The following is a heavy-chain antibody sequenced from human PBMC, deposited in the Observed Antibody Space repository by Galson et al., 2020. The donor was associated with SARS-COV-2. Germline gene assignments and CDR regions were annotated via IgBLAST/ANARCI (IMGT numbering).Heavy chain of an antibody. CDR1: GGSISRYY. Sequence: SETLSLTCTVSGGSISRYYWSWIRQPPGKGLEWIGYISYSGSTNYNPSLKSRVTISVDTSKNQFSLKLSSVTAADTAAYYCARSVYYDTSGYPFDIWGQGTVVTVSS. V-gene: IGHV4-59*01. D-gene: IGHD3-22*01. CDR2: ISYSGST. J-gene: IGHJ3*02. CDR3: ARSVYYDTSGYPFDI.